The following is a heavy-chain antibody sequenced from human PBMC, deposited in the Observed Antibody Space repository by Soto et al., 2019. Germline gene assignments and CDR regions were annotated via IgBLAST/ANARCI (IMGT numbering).Heavy chain of an antibody. J-gene: IGHJ4*02. CDR2: VSYDGSSE. CDR1: GFTFSDYG. CDR3: AKDLEYDSSGYPEY. D-gene: IGHD3-22*01. Sequence: QVQLVESGGGVVQPGRSLRLSCAASGFTFSDYGMHWVRQAPGKGLEWVAGVSYDGSSEYYTDSVKGRFTISRDNSNNRLYLQMSSLRPEDAAVYFCAKDLEYDSSGYPEYWGQGTLVTVSS. V-gene: IGHV3-30*18.